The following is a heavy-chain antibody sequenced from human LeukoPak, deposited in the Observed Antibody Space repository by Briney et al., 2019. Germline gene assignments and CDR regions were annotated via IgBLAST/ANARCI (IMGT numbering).Heavy chain of an antibody. CDR1: GFTFSSYA. CDR2: IIPIFGTA. CDR3: AMGYCSSTSCYTNPHWYFDL. Sequence: GGSLRLSCAASGFTFSSYAISWVRQAPGQGLEWMGGIIPIFGTANYAQKFQGRVTITTDESTSTAYMELSSLRSEDTAVYYCAMGYCSSTSCYTNPHWYFDLWGRGTLVTVSS. V-gene: IGHV1-69*05. J-gene: IGHJ2*01. D-gene: IGHD2-2*02.